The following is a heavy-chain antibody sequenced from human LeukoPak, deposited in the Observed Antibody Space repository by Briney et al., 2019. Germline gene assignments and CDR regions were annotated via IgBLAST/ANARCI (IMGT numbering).Heavy chain of an antibody. V-gene: IGHV3-48*01. J-gene: IGHJ6*03. CDR3: ARARITMVRGAPGYYYMDV. D-gene: IGHD3-10*01. Sequence: PGGSLRLSCAASGFTFSSYSMNWVRQAPGKGLEWVSYISSSSSTIYYADSVKGRFTISRGNAKNSLYLQMNSLRAEDTAVYYCARARITMVRGAPGYYYMDVWGKGTTVTVSS. CDR1: GFTFSSYS. CDR2: ISSSSSTI.